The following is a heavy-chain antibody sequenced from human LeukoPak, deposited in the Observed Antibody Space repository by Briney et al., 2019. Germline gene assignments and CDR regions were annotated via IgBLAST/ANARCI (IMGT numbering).Heavy chain of an antibody. CDR1: GFTFSSYS. CDR2: ISSSSTYI. CDR3: ASNLIYDTSGYYFEDAFDI. J-gene: IGHJ3*02. V-gene: IGHV3-21*01. D-gene: IGHD3-22*01. Sequence: PGGSLRLSCAASGFTFSSYSMNWVRQAPGKGLEWVSSISSSSTYIYYADSVKGRFTISRDNAKNSLYLQMNSLRAADTAVYYCASNLIYDTSGYYFEDAFDIWGQGTMVTVSS.